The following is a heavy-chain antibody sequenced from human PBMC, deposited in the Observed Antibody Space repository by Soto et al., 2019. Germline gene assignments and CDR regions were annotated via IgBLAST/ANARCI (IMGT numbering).Heavy chain of an antibody. CDR1: GGSISSGGYS. D-gene: IGHD5-12*01. CDR2: IYHSGST. CDR3: AAGGGLPRYY. V-gene: IGHV4-30-2*01. Sequence: QLQLQESGSGLVKPSQTLSLTCAVSGGSISSGGYSWSWIRQPPGKGLEWIGYIYHSGSTYYNPSLKSRATIAVDRSRNQFSLQLSSVTAADTAVYCCAAGGGLPRYYWGQGTLVTVSS. J-gene: IGHJ4*02.